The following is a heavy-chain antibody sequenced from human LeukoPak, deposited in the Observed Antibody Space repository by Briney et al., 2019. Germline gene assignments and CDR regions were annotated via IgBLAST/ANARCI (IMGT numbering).Heavy chain of an antibody. J-gene: IGHJ6*02. CDR2: ISSSSTI. CDR1: GFTFSSYS. D-gene: IGHD6-13*01. Sequence: RTGGSLRLSCAASGFTFSSYSMNWVRQAPGKGLEWVSYISSSSTIYYADSVKGRFTISRDNAKNSLYLQMNSLRAEDTAVYYCAGGYSSSWYYYYYYGMDVWGQGTTVTVSS. CDR3: AGGYSSSWYYYYYYGMDV. V-gene: IGHV3-48*01.